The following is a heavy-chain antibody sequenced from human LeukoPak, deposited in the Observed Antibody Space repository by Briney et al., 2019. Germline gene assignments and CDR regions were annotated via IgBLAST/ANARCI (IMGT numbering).Heavy chain of an antibody. CDR3: APDLRGSAWSLDD. Sequence: GGSLRLSCTASGFTFSNYALGWVRQAPGKGLEWVSLISGSSGGTYFADSVKGRFTISRDNSKNTLYLQMDGLRAEDTAIYYCAPDLRGSAWSLDDWGQGTLVTVT. D-gene: IGHD6-13*01. CDR2: ISGSSGGT. V-gene: IGHV3-23*01. CDR1: GFTFSNYA. J-gene: IGHJ4*02.